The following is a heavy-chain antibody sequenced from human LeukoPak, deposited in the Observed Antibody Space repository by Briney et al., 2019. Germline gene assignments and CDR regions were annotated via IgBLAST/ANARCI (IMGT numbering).Heavy chain of an antibody. D-gene: IGHD3-3*01. Sequence: GGSLRLSCAASGFTFSSYAMSWVRQAPGKGLEWVSAISGSGGSTYYADSVKGRFTISRDNSKNTLYLQMNSLRAEDTAVYYCAKDTIFGVVIETTYFDYWGQGTLVTVSS. CDR2: ISGSGGST. V-gene: IGHV3-23*01. J-gene: IGHJ4*02. CDR3: AKDTIFGVVIETTYFDY. CDR1: GFTFSSYA.